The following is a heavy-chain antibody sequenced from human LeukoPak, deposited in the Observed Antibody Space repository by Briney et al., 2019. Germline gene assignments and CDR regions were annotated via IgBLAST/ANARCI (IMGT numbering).Heavy chain of an antibody. CDR3: ARDEGYFHY. CDR1: GGSISSYY. Sequence: SETLSLTCTVSGGSISSYYWSWIRQPPGKGLEWIGYIYYGGSTNYNPSLKSRVTISVDTSKNQFSLKLSSVTAADTAVYYCARDEGYFHYWGQGTLVTVSS. J-gene: IGHJ4*02. V-gene: IGHV4-59*01. D-gene: IGHD3-22*01. CDR2: IYYGGST.